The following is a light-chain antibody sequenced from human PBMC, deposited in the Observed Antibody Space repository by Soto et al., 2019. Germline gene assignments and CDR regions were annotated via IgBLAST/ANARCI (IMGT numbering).Light chain of an antibody. CDR2: GAS. CDR1: QSVSSN. Sequence: EIVMTQSPATLSVSPGERATLSCRASQSVSSNLAWYQQKPGQAPRLLIYGASTRATGIPARSSGSGSGTEFNLAISSLQSEDFAGYYCQQYNNWPPLTFGGGTKVEI. J-gene: IGKJ4*01. V-gene: IGKV3-15*01. CDR3: QQYNNWPPLT.